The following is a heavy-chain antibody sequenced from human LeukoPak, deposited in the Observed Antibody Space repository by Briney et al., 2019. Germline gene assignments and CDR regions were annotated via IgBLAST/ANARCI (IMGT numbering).Heavy chain of an antibody. J-gene: IGHJ3*02. CDR2: INSDGSST. CDR3: ARDGPNDYGEDDAFDI. V-gene: IGHV3-74*01. CDR1: GFTFSSYW. Sequence: GGSLRLSCAASGFTFSSYWMHWVRQAPGKGLVWVSRINSDGSSTSYADSVKGRFTISRDNAKNTLYLQMNSLRPEDTAVYYCARDGPNDYGEDDAFDIWGQGTMVTVSS. D-gene: IGHD4/OR15-4a*01.